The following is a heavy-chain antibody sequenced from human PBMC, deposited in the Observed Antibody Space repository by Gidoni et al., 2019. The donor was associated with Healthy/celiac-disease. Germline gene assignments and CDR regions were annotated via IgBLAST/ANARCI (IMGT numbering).Heavy chain of an antibody. CDR3: ARDPGKNYYGMDV. CDR1: GFTFSSYS. CDR2: ISSSSSYI. D-gene: IGHD3-10*01. J-gene: IGHJ6*02. Sequence: EVQLVESGGGLVKPGGSLRLSCAASGFTFSSYSMNWVRQAPGKGLEWVSSISSSSSYIYYADSVKGRFTISRDNAKNSLYLQMNSLRAEDTAVYYCARDPGKNYYGMDVWGQGTTVTVSS. V-gene: IGHV3-21*01.